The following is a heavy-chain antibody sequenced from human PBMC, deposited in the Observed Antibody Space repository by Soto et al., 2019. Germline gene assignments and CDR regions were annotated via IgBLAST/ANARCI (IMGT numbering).Heavy chain of an antibody. V-gene: IGHV3-23*01. D-gene: IGHD3-9*01. CDR3: AKDRMPKSTYDIYPYYYYMDV. CDR1: GFTFSSYA. J-gene: IGHJ6*03. CDR2: ISGSGGST. Sequence: GGSLRLSCAASGFTFSSYAMSWVRQAPGKGLEWVSAISGSGGSTYYADSVKGRFTISRDNSKNTLYLQMNSLRAEDTAVYYSAKDRMPKSTYDIYPYYYYMDVWGKGTTVTVSS.